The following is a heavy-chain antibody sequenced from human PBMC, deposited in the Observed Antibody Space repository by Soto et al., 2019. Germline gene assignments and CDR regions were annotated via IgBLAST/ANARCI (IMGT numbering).Heavy chain of an antibody. J-gene: IGHJ4*02. CDR2: ICSSGST. D-gene: IGHD2-8*02. Sequence: QVQLQESGPGLVKPLETLSLTCTDSGGSISSYCWSWIRQPAGKGLEWIGRICSSGSTSYKPSLKNRVTMSVDTSKNQFSLNLSSVTAADTAVYYCARLAWESTGLYYFDYWGQGTLVTVSS. CDR1: GGSISSYC. V-gene: IGHV4-4*07. CDR3: ARLAWESTGLYYFDY.